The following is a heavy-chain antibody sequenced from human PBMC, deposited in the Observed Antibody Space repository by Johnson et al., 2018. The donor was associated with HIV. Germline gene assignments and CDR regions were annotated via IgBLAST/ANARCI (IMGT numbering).Heavy chain of an antibody. CDR2: ISYDGSNK. D-gene: IGHD1-20*01. CDR3: TTRLRVGITGPTTAFDI. Sequence: QVQLLESGGGVVQPGRSLRLSCAASGFTFSSHGMHWVRQAPGKGLEWVTVISYDGSNKYYADSVKGRFTISRDNSKNTLYLQMNSLRDEDTALYYCTTRLRVGITGPTTAFDIWGQGTMVTVSS. CDR1: GFTFSSHG. J-gene: IGHJ3*02. V-gene: IGHV3-30*03.